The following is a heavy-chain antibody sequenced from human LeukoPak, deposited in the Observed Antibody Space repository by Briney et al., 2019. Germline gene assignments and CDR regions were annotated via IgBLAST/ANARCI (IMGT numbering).Heavy chain of an antibody. D-gene: IGHD3-9*01. CDR2: INPSGGST. J-gene: IGHJ4*02. Sequence: ASVKVSCKASGYTFTSYYMHWVRQAPGQGLEWMGIINPSGGSTSYAQKFQGRVTMTRDTSTSTVYMELSSLRSEDTAVYYCARVRSYDTLTGSPVGPLDYWGQGTLVTVSS. CDR1: GYTFTSYY. CDR3: ARVRSYDTLTGSPVGPLDY. V-gene: IGHV1-46*01.